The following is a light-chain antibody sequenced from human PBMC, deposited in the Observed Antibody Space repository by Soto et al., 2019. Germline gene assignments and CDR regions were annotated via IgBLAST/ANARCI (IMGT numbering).Light chain of an antibody. CDR3: SSSTTSSTLV. J-gene: IGLJ3*02. CDR1: SSDVGAYNY. CDR2: DVT. Sequence: QSALTQPASVSGSPGQSITISCTGTSSDVGAYNYVSWYQQLPDKAPKLMIYDVTYRPSGVSNRFSGSKSGNTASLTISGLHTEDEADYFCSSSTTSSTLVFGGGTKLTVL. V-gene: IGLV2-14*03.